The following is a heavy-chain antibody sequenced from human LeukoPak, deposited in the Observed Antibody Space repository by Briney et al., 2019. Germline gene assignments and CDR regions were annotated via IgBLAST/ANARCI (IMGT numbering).Heavy chain of an antibody. Sequence: ASVKVSCKVSGYTLTELSMHWVRQAPGKGLEWMGGFDPEDGETIYAQKFQGRVTMTEDTSTDTAYMELSSLRSEDTAVYYCATDLAGYSSGWYGGSRNYWGQGTLVTVSS. CDR2: FDPEDGET. V-gene: IGHV1-24*01. CDR3: ATDLAGYSSGWYGGSRNY. CDR1: GYTLTELS. J-gene: IGHJ4*02. D-gene: IGHD6-19*01.